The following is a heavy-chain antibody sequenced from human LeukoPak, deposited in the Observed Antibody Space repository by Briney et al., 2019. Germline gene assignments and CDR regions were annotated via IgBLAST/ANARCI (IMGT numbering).Heavy chain of an antibody. CDR1: GFTFSSHS. Sequence: PGGSLRLSCAASGFTFSSHSMSWVRQAPGKGLEWVANIKKDGSEKYYVDSVKGRFTISRDNAKNSLFLQMNNLRVDDTAVYYCVRDYRGGWNDYWGQGTLVTVSS. D-gene: IGHD1-26*01. CDR3: VRDYRGGWNDY. CDR2: IKKDGSEK. V-gene: IGHV3-7*01. J-gene: IGHJ4*02.